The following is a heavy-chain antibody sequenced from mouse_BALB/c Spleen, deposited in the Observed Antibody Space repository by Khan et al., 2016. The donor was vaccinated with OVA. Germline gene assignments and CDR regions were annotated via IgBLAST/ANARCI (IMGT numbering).Heavy chain of an antibody. J-gene: IGHJ3*01. CDR2: ISSGGDYT. CDR1: GFTFSSYS. V-gene: IGHV5-6*01. Sequence: VQLKESGGDLVKPGGSLKLSCAASGFTFSSYSMSWVRQTPDKRLEWVATISSGGDYTYYPDNVKGRFTISRDNAKNTLYLQMSSLKSEDTAMYYCASHLTGSFAYWGKGTLVTVSA. D-gene: IGHD4-1*01. CDR3: ASHLTGSFAY.